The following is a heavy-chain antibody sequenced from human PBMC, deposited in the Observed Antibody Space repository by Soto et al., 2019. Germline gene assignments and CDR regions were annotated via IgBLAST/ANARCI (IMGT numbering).Heavy chain of an antibody. J-gene: IGHJ5*02. CDR3: ARDISPPKKGIAVRLGWFDP. V-gene: IGHV1-18*01. CDR2: INAYSGNT. Sequence: ASVKVSCKASGYTFSSYGINWVRQAPGQGLEWMGWINAYSGNTNYAQNLQGRVTMTTDTSTSTAYMELRSLRSDDTAVYYCARDISPPKKGIAVRLGWFDPWG. D-gene: IGHD6-6*01. CDR1: GYTFSSYG.